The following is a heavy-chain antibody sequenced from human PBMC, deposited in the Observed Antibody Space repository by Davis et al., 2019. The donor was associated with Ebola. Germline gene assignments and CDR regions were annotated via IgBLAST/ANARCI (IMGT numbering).Heavy chain of an antibody. Sequence: GESLKISCAASGFTFSYYYMSWIRQAPGKGLEWVSYISSSGSTIYYADSVKGRFTISRDNAKNSLYLQMNSLRAEDTAVYYCAKDRDYYGSESLLSWGQGILVTVSS. CDR1: GFTFSYYY. D-gene: IGHD3-10*01. V-gene: IGHV3-11*04. CDR3: AKDRDYYGSESLLS. CDR2: ISSSGSTI. J-gene: IGHJ5*02.